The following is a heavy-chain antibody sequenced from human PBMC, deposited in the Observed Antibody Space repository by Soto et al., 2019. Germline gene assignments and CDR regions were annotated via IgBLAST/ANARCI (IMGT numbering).Heavy chain of an antibody. CDR2: VSWNSSSI. CDR3: ARGGALSSSDFDY. CDR1: GFTFDDYA. D-gene: IGHD2-15*01. J-gene: IGHJ4*02. Sequence: EVQLVESGGGWVQPGRSLRLSCATSGFTFDDYAMHWVRQAPGKGPEWVAGVSWNSSSIGYAESVRGRFTISRDDAKRSLYLEMNSLRVEDTALYYCARGGALSSSDFDYWGQGTLVTVSS. V-gene: IGHV3-9*01.